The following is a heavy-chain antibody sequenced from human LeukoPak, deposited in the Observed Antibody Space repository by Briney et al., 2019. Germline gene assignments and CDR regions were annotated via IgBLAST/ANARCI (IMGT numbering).Heavy chain of an antibody. CDR2: IYTSGST. Sequence: SETLSLTCTVSGGSISSGSYYWSWIRQPAGKGLEWIGRIYTSGSTNYNPSRKSQITITVDTTKNQFSLKLSSVTAADTAVYYCARSRDGYNGLDYWGQGTLVTASS. J-gene: IGHJ4*02. V-gene: IGHV4-61*02. CDR3: ARSRDGYNGLDY. CDR1: GGSISSGSYY. D-gene: IGHD5-24*01.